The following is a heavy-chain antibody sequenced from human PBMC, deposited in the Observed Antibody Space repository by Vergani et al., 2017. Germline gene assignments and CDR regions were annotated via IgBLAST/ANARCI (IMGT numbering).Heavy chain of an antibody. CDR2: IYHSGST. CDR3: ARDNWGLGAFDI. J-gene: IGHJ3*02. D-gene: IGHD7-27*01. V-gene: IGHV4-30-2*01. Sequence: QLQLQESGPGLVKPSETLSLTCAVSGGSISSGGYSWSWIRQPPGKGLEWIGYIYHSGSTYYNPSLKSRVTISVDRSKNQFSLKLSSVTAADTAVYYCARDNWGLGAFDIWGQGTMVTVSS. CDR1: GGSISSGGYS.